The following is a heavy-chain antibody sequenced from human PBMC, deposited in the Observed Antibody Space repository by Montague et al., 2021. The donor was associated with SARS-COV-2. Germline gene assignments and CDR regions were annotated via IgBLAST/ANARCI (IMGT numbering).Heavy chain of an antibody. D-gene: IGHD1-14*01. CDR1: GVSVKNYY. CDR3: ARHHISTMYGYSWFDP. Sequence: ETLSLTCTVSGVSVKNYYWSWIRQPPGKGLGWIGYVHYSGKTKSNPSLQNPISISLDASKNQFYLSLTSVTSADAAVYYCARHHISTMYGYSWFDPWGRGTLVTVSS. CDR2: VHYSGKT. V-gene: IGHV4-59*02. J-gene: IGHJ5*02.